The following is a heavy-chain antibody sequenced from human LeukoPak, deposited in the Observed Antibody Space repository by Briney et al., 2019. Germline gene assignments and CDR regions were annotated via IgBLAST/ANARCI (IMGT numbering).Heavy chain of an antibody. V-gene: IGHV4-38-2*01. Sequence: SKTLSLTCAVSGYSISSGYYWGWIRQPPGKGLEWIGNIYHSGSTYYNPSLKSRVTISVDTSKNQFSLKLSSVTAADPAVYSCARILKTDAYNVVDSWGQGTLVTVSS. CDR3: ARILKTDAYNVVDS. J-gene: IGHJ4*02. CDR2: IYHSGST. CDR1: GYSISSGYY. D-gene: IGHD5-24*01.